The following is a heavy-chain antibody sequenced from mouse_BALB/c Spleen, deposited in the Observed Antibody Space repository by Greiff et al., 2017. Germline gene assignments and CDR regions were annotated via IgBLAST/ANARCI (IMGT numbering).Heavy chain of an antibody. V-gene: IGHV2-2*02. J-gene: IGHJ1*01. CDR2: IWGGGST. D-gene: IGHD1-1*01. CDR1: GFSLTSYG. CDR3: GKEGGNGREREYCDY. Sequence: QVQLQQSGPGLVQPSQSLSITCTVSGFSLTSYGVHWVRQSPGKGLEWLGVIWGGGSTDYNAAFISRLSISKTNSKSQVFFKMNILQTNDTAMYYGGKEGGNGREREYCDYWGAGTTVTVAS.